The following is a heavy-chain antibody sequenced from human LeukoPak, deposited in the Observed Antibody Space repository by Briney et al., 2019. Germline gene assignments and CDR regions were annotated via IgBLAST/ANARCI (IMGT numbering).Heavy chain of an antibody. Sequence: GGSLRLSCAASRFTVSFYAMSWVRQAPGKGLEWVSVIAGGGSSTYYADSVKGRFTISRDNSKNTLYLQMNSLRVEDTAVYYCVKDPDPRYCSSTSCSPIWGQGTMVTVSS. V-gene: IGHV3-23*01. CDR2: IAGGGSST. CDR1: RFTVSFYA. CDR3: VKDPDPRYCSSTSCSPI. D-gene: IGHD2-2*01. J-gene: IGHJ3*02.